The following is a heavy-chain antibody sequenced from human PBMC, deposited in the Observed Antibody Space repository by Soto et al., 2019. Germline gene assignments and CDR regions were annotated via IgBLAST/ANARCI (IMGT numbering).Heavy chain of an antibody. J-gene: IGHJ4*02. CDR2: VYYTGST. CDR3: ARSVAVPGAHIDY. Sequence: PSETLSLTCSVSGGSISGSYGTWIRQSPGKGLEWLGYVYYTGSTNYSPSLRSRVSISVDTSKNEFSLRLSSVTAADTAVYFCARSVAVPGAHIDYWGQGTQVTV. D-gene: IGHD6-19*01. V-gene: IGHV4-59*01. CDR1: GGSISGSY.